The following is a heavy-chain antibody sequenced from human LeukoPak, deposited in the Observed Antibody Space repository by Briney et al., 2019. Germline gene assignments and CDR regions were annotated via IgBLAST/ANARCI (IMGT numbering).Heavy chain of an antibody. CDR3: ARVSYYDDSSGYYIYYFDY. CDR2: IYDSGST. CDR1: GGSISSGAYY. Sequence: SQTLSLTCTVSGGSISSGAYYWSWIRQPPGKGLEWTGNIYDSGSTYYDPTLQSRVTISVGTSKYQFSLRLSSMTAADTAVYYCARVSYYDDSSGYYIYYFDYWGQGTLVTVSS. J-gene: IGHJ4*02. V-gene: IGHV4-30-4*01. D-gene: IGHD3-22*01.